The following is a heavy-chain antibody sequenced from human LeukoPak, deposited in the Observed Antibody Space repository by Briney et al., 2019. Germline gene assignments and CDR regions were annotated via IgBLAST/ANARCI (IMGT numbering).Heavy chain of an antibody. CDR2: IYTSGST. CDR1: GGSISSYY. D-gene: IGHD3-22*01. CDR3: ARGRAYYYDSSGSRAYFDY. V-gene: IGHV4-4*09. J-gene: IGHJ4*02. Sequence: SETLSLTCTVSGGSISSYYWSWIRQPPGKGLEWIAYIYTSGSTKYNPSLKSRVTISVDKSKNQFSLKLSSVTAADTAVYYCARGRAYYYDSSGSRAYFDYWGQGTLVTVSS.